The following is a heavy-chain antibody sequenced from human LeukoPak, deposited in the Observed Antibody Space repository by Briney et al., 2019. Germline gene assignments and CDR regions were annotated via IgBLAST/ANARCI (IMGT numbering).Heavy chain of an antibody. CDR3: ARGIWRGSGWYYDY. J-gene: IGHJ4*02. V-gene: IGHV3-30-3*01. CDR2: MSYDGTNK. D-gene: IGHD6-19*01. CDR1: GFTFNNYP. Sequence: GGSLRLSCAASGFTFNNYPMHWVRQAPGKGLEWVAVMSYDGTNKYYADSVKGRFTISRDTSKNTLYLEMNSLRTEDTAVYYCARGIWRGSGWYYDYWGQGTLVTVSS.